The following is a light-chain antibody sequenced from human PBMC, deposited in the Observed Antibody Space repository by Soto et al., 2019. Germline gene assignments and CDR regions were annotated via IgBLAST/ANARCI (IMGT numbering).Light chain of an antibody. J-gene: IGKJ5*01. Sequence: DIQMTQSPSSLSASVGDRVTVTCRARQTISTFLNWYQQKPGKAPRLLIYAASSLQTGVPSRFSGGGSGTDFTHTISKLQTEDFATYYCQQSEIAPIPFGQGT. V-gene: IGKV1-39*01. CDR2: AAS. CDR1: QTISTF. CDR3: QQSEIAPIP.